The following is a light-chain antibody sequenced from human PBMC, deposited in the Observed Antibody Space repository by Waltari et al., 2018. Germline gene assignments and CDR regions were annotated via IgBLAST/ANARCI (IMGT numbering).Light chain of an antibody. CDR3: HQYDTAPQT. Sequence: EVVLTQSPGTLSFSPGERATLSCRASQNIRGAYLAWYQQRPGQAPRLLIYDSFIRATGIPDRFSGRWSGADFTLTISSLAPEDSAVYFCHQYDTAPQTFGQGTKVSIK. V-gene: IGKV3-20*01. CDR1: QNIRGAY. CDR2: DSF. J-gene: IGKJ1*01.